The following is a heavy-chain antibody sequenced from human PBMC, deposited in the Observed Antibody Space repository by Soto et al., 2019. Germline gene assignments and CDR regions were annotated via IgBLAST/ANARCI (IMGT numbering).Heavy chain of an antibody. V-gene: IGHV4-39*02. J-gene: IGHJ5*02. CDR1: GGSISSSSYY. CDR2: IYYSGST. D-gene: IGHD4-17*01. CDR3: AREETIYGDYHIPAWFDP. Sequence: SETLSLTCTVSGGSISSSSYYWGWIRQPPGKGLEWIGSIYYSGSTYYNPSLKSRVTISVDTSKNQFSLKLSSVTAADTAVYYCAREETIYGDYHIPAWFDPWGQGTLVTVSS.